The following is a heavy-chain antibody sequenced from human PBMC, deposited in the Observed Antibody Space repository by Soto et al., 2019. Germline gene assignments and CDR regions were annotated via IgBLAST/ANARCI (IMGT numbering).Heavy chain of an antibody. Sequence: AGCLRLCFAASGLRFSSYSINWVRLAPGKGLEWVSSISSSSSYIYYADSVKGRFTISRDNAKNSLYLQMNSLRAEDTAVYYCARALEILDAFDIWGQGTMVTVSS. J-gene: IGHJ3*02. V-gene: IGHV3-21*01. CDR1: GLRFSSYS. CDR2: ISSSSSYI. CDR3: ARALEILDAFDI. D-gene: IGHD1-1*01.